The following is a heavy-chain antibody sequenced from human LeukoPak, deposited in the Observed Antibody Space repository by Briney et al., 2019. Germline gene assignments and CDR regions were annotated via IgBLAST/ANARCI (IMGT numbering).Heavy chain of an antibody. V-gene: IGHV3-30*18. Sequence: PGRSLRLSCEASGFTFSTYGMHWVRQAPGKGLEWITLIPYDGSNKYYADSVKGRFTISRDNSKNALFLQMTSLRAEDTAVYYCAKSPYTTSWYYFDYWGQGTLVTVSS. CDR2: IPYDGSNK. D-gene: IGHD6-13*01. CDR3: AKSPYTTSWYYFDY. J-gene: IGHJ4*02. CDR1: GFTFSTYG.